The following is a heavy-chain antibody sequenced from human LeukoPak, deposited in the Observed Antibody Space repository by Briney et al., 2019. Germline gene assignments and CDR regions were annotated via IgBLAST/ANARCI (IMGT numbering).Heavy chain of an antibody. V-gene: IGHV3-23*01. J-gene: IGHJ4*02. CDR3: AKDCKSEGIAADSFDY. D-gene: IGHD6-13*01. CDR1: GFTFSNYA. CDR2: ISGSGGST. Sequence: PGGSLRLSCAASGFTFSNYAMSWVRQAPGKGLEWVSVISGSGGSTYYADSVKGRFTISRDNSKNTLYLQMNSLRAEDTAVYYCAKDCKSEGIAADSFDYWGQGTLVTVSS.